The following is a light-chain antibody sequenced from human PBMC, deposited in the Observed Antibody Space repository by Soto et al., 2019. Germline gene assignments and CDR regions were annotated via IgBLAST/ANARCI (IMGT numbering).Light chain of an antibody. CDR3: QQYESFSPYT. J-gene: IGKJ2*01. CDR1: QSVSSS. Sequence: DIQMTQSPYTLSAFVGDRVTITCRASQSVSSSLAWYQQKPGKAPKLLIYAASTLESGVSSRFSGSGFGTEFTLTISSLQPDDLATYYCQQYESFSPYTFGQGTKVDIK. V-gene: IGKV1-5*01. CDR2: AAS.